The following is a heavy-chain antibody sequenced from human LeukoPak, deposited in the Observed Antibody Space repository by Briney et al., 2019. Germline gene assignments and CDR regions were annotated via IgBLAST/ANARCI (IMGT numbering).Heavy chain of an antibody. CDR1: GFTFSTYW. J-gene: IGHJ3*02. D-gene: IGHD2/OR15-2a*01. V-gene: IGHV3-7*01. Sequence: GGSLRLSCVASGFTFSTYWMSWVRQAPGKGLEWVVNIKEDGSDKYYVDTVKGRFTVSRDNAKKSLYLQMNGLRAEDTALYYCATTGSAYFAFDIWGQGTMVTVSS. CDR2: IKEDGSDK. CDR3: ATTGSAYFAFDI.